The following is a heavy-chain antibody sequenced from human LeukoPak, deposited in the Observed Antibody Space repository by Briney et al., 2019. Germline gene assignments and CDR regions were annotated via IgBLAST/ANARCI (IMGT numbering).Heavy chain of an antibody. CDR2: MSFDGSDK. Sequence: GWCLRLSCASSGYTFRNDDMQGVRGAPSRGLERVAFMSFDGSDKYYADSVKGRFTISRDNSKNTLYLQMNSLRFEDTAVYYCARDQPGTYTLSSTWGQGTLVTVSS. CDR3: ARDQPGTYTLSST. V-gene: IGHV3-30-3*01. CDR1: GYTFRNDD. J-gene: IGHJ5*02. D-gene: IGHD6-19*01.